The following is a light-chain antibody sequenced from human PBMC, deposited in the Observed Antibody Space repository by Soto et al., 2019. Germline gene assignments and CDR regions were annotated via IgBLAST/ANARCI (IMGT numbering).Light chain of an antibody. V-gene: IGKV3-15*01. CDR1: QSVRSN. CDR2: GAS. J-gene: IGKJ4*01. Sequence: EIVLTQSPATLSVSPGERATLSCRASQSVRSNLAWYQQKPGQAPRLLIYGASTRATGIPARFSGSGSGTEFTLTIDRLQSADFAVYYCRQRSNWPPTFGGGTKVDIK. CDR3: RQRSNWPPT.